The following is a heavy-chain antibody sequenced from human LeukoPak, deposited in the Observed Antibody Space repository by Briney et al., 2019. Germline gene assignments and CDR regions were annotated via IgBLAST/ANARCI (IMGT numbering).Heavy chain of an antibody. CDR3: ARTGRLYYYGSGSYNY. J-gene: IGHJ4*02. CDR2: IRYDGSNK. CDR1: GFTFSSYG. Sequence: GGSLRLSCAASGFTFSSYGMHWVRQAPGKGLEWVAFIRYDGSNKYYADSVKGRFTISRDNSKNTLYLQMNSLRDDDTAVDYCARTGRLYYYGSGSYNYWGQGTLVTVSS. V-gene: IGHV3-30*02. D-gene: IGHD3-10*01.